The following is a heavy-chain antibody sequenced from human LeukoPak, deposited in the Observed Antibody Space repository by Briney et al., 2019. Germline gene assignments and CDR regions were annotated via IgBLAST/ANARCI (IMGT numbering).Heavy chain of an antibody. CDR3: ARDSGSCRGCAFDI. Sequence: GGSLRLSCAASGFTFSYFWMGWVRQAPGKGLEWVANIKEDGSEKYYVASVKGRFTISRDNAKNSLYLQMNSLRAEDTAVYYCARDSGSCRGCAFDIWGQGTMVTVSS. CDR2: IKEDGSEK. CDR1: GFTFSYFW. V-gene: IGHV3-7*01. J-gene: IGHJ3*02. D-gene: IGHD6-13*01.